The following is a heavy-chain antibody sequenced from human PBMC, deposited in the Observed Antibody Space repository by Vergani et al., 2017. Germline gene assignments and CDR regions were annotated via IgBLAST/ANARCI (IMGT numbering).Heavy chain of an antibody. Sequence: QVQLQESGPGLVKPSETLSLTCTVSGGSISSYYWSWIRQPPGKGLEWIGYIYYSGSTNYNPALKSGVTISVDTSKNQFSLKLSSVTAADTAVYYCARESVYDILTPSYMDVWGKGTTVTVSS. CDR2: IYYSGST. D-gene: IGHD3-9*01. V-gene: IGHV4-59*01. J-gene: IGHJ6*03. CDR1: GGSISSYY. CDR3: ARESVYDILTPSYMDV.